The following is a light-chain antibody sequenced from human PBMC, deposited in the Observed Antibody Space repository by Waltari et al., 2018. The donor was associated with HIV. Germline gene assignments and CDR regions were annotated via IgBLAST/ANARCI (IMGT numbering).Light chain of an antibody. J-gene: IGLJ3*02. CDR2: EVS. CDR3: SSYTTSSTWV. Sequence: QSALTQPPSVSGSHGQSVTISCTGTRSDVGSYNRVSWYQQPPGTAPRLMMYEVSHRPSGVPDRFSGSKAGNTASLTISGLQAEDEADYYCSSYTTSSTWVFGAGTKLTVL. V-gene: IGLV2-18*02. CDR1: RSDVGSYNR.